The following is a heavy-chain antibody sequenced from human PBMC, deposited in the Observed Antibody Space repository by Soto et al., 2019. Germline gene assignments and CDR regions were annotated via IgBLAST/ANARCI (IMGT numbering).Heavy chain of an antibody. Sequence: SVKVSCKASGGTFSSYAISWVRQAPGQGLEWMGGIIPIFGTANYAQKFQGRVTITADESTSTAYMELSSLRSEDTAVYYCARGRRGYCSSTSCYTYFQHWGQGTLVTVSS. D-gene: IGHD2-2*02. CDR3: ARGRRGYCSSTSCYTYFQH. J-gene: IGHJ1*01. CDR1: GGTFSSYA. V-gene: IGHV1-69*13. CDR2: IIPIFGTA.